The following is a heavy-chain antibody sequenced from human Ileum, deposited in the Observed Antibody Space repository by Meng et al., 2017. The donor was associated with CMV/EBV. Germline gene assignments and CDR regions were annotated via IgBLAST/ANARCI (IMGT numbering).Heavy chain of an antibody. Sequence: GSLRLSCTVSGGSVKNGYHYWGWIRQPPGKGLEWLGSIYYIGTTSYNPSLKSRVTLSIDTSRNQFSLELRSVTAADTAVYYCARNRTDNAAFDIWGQGTLVTVSS. CDR2: IYYIGTT. D-gene: IGHD2-8*01. J-gene: IGHJ3*02. CDR1: GGSVKNGYHY. CDR3: ARNRTDNAAFDI. V-gene: IGHV4-61*01.